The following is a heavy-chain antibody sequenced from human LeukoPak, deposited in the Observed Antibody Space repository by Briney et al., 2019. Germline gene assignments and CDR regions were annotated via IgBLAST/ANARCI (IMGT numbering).Heavy chain of an antibody. CDR2: IYSGVST. CDR1: GVTLSSNY. J-gene: IGHJ4*02. Sequence: QPGGSLRLSCAASGVTLSSNYMSWVRQAPGKGLGWGSVIYSGVSTYYAHSVKGRFTISRDNSKNTLYLQMNSVRAQDTAVYYCAKDGRGSHSSGSYFDFWGQGPLVTVPS. CDR3: AKDGRGSHSSGSYFDF. D-gene: IGHD6-19*01. V-gene: IGHV3-53*01.